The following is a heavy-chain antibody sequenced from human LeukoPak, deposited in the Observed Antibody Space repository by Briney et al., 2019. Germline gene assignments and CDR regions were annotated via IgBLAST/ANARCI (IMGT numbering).Heavy chain of an antibody. Sequence: VASVKVSCKIYGYTLTELSMHWVRQAPGKGLEWMGTFDPEDVETIYAQKFQGRVTMTEDTSTDTAYMELSSLRSEDTAVYYCATGFGYGDNHYDYWGQGTLVTVSS. CDR1: GYTLTELS. D-gene: IGHD4-17*01. J-gene: IGHJ4*02. CDR2: FDPEDVET. CDR3: ATGFGYGDNHYDY. V-gene: IGHV1-24*01.